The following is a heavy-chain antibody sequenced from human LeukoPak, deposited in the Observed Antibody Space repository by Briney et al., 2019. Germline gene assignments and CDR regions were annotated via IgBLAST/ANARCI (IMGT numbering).Heavy chain of an antibody. Sequence: GRSLRLSCAVSGFGVHTFAMSWVRQAPGKGLEWLASITKYDGRLYYADSVRGRFTISRDTSQNELYLQMNSLRVDDSAFYYCAKDHSADGWPTFEYWGRGTLVTVSS. CDR1: GFGVHTFA. J-gene: IGHJ4*02. V-gene: IGHV3-23*01. CDR3: AKDHSADGWPTFEY. CDR2: ITKYDGRL. D-gene: IGHD5-24*01.